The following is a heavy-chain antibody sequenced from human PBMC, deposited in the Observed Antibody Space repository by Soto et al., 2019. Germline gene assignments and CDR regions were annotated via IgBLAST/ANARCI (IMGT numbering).Heavy chain of an antibody. D-gene: IGHD4-17*01. CDR1: GGTFSSYA. J-gene: IGHJ4*02. Sequence: ASVKVSCKASGGTFSSYAISWVRQAPGQGLEWMGGIIPIFGTANYAQKFQGRVTITAGESTSTAYMELSSLRSEDTAVYYCARWDYGGHFDYWGQGTLVTVSS. CDR3: ARWDYGGHFDY. CDR2: IIPIFGTA. V-gene: IGHV1-69*13.